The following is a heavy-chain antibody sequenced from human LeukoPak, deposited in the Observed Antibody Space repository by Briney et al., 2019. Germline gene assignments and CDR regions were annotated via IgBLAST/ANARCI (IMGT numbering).Heavy chain of an antibody. V-gene: IGHV3-23*01. Sequence: GESLRLSCAASGFTFTTYWMSWVRQAPGKGLERVSTISGGDGSTSYADSVKGRFTISRDISKNTLYLQMNSLRAEDTAVYYCAKDRYYYDSSGYLPLFQHWGQGTLVTVSS. CDR1: GFTFTTYW. D-gene: IGHD3-22*01. CDR2: ISGGDGST. J-gene: IGHJ1*01. CDR3: AKDRYYYDSSGYLPLFQH.